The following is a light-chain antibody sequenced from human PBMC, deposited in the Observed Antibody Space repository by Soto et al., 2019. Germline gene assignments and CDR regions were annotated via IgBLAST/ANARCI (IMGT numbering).Light chain of an antibody. CDR2: DAS. Sequence: EIVLTQSPATLSLSPGERATLSCRATQSVGSSLAWIQQKPGQAPRLLIYDASNRATGIPARFSGSGSGTEFTLTISSLEPEDFPVYYCQQRGDWPPYTFGQGTKLEIK. V-gene: IGKV3-11*01. J-gene: IGKJ2*01. CDR1: QSVGSS. CDR3: QQRGDWPPYT.